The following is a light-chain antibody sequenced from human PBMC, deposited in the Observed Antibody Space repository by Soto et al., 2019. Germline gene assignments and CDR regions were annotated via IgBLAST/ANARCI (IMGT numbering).Light chain of an antibody. CDR1: QRISGW. CDR2: DAS. J-gene: IGKJ1*01. V-gene: IGKV1-5*01. CDR3: QQYSGYSGT. Sequence: DIQMTQSPSTLSASVGDRVITTCRASQRISGWLAWYQQKPGKAPKLLISDASTLESGVPSRFSGSGSGAEFTLSISSLQPDDLATYYCQQYSGYSGTFGQGTKVDIK.